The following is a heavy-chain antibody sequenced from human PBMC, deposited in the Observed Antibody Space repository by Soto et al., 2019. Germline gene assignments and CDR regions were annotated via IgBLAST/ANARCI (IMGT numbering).Heavy chain of an antibody. D-gene: IGHD3-22*01. J-gene: IGHJ4*02. CDR2: VSYDGTKQ. V-gene: IGHV3-30-3*01. CDR1: GFTFSHYA. Sequence: QVQLVESGGGVVQPGRSLRVSCAASGFTFSHYAMHWVRQAPGKGLEWVAVVSYDGTKQFYADSVKGRFTISRDSSKSTLYLQMNNLRDEDTAVYYCARDRVYYYDSSGYYNVAFWGQGTLVTVSS. CDR3: ARDRVYYYDSSGYYNVAF.